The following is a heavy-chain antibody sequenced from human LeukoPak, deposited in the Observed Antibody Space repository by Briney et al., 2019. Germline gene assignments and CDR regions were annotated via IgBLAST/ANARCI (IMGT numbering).Heavy chain of an antibody. Sequence: PGGSLRLSCAASGFTFSSYAMSWVRQAPGKGLEWVSAISGSGGSTYYADSVKGRFTISRDNSKNTLYLQMNSLRAEDTAVYYCASSVLDTEGNWFDPWGQGTLVTVSS. J-gene: IGHJ5*02. D-gene: IGHD3-3*01. CDR2: ISGSGGST. CDR1: GFTFSSYA. CDR3: ASSVLDTEGNWFDP. V-gene: IGHV3-23*01.